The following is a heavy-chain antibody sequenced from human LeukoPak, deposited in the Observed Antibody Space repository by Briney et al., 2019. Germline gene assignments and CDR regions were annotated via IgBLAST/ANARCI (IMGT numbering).Heavy chain of an antibody. CDR1: GDSFTKYY. V-gene: IGHV1-46*01. CDR2: INPHDGST. CDR3: APSVRSGGSYYFDY. J-gene: IGHJ4*02. Sequence: RASVKVSCKASGDSFTKYYMHWVRQAPGQGLEWMGIINPHDGSTTYTQKFQGRLTMTTDTSTSTVSMELSSLRSEDTAVYYCAPSVRSGGSYYFDYWGQGTLVTVSS. D-gene: IGHD2-15*01.